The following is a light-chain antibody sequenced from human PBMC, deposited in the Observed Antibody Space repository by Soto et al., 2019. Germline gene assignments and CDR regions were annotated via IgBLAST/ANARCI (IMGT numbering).Light chain of an antibody. CDR1: QAISNY. CDR2: DAS. V-gene: IGKV1-33*01. J-gene: IGKJ4*01. Sequence: DIQMTQSPSSLSASVGDRVTITCQASQAISNYLNWYQQKPGKPPKLLNYDASNLETVVPSRFSGSGSGPDFTVNIRCLQPEVSGRDYCPQHVILPLTFGVGTKVEIK. CDR3: PQHVILPLT.